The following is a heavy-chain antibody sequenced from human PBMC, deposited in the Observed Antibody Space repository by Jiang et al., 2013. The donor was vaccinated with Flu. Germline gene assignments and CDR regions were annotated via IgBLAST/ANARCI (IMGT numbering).Heavy chain of an antibody. CDR3: ARLQIQLWFVVDY. Sequence: LLKPSETLSLTCTVSGGSISSSSYYWGWIRQPPGKGLEWIGSIYYSGSTYYNPSLKSRVTISVDTSKNQFSLKLSSVTAADTAVYYCARLQIQLWFVVDYWGQGTLVTVSS. CDR2: IYYSGST. J-gene: IGHJ4*02. D-gene: IGHD5-18*01. CDR1: GGSISSSSYY. V-gene: IGHV4-39*01.